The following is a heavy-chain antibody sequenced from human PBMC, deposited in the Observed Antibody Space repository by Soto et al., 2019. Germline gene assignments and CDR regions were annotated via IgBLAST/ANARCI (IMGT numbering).Heavy chain of an antibody. CDR3: AKDLSSYGFNWFDP. CDR1: GFTFSSYA. J-gene: IGHJ5*02. D-gene: IGHD5-18*01. CDR2: ISGSGGST. V-gene: IGHV3-23*01. Sequence: GGSLRLSCAASGFTFSSYAMSWVRQAPGKGLEWVSAISGSGGSTYYADSVRGRFTISRDNSKNTLYLQMNSLRAEDTAVYYCAKDLSSYGFNWFDPWGQGTLVTVSS.